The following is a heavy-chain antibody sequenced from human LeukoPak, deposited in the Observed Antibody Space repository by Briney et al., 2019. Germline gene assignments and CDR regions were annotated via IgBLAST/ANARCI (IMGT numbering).Heavy chain of an antibody. Sequence: SETLSLTCAVYGGSFSGYYWSWIRQPPGKGLEWIGEINHSGSTNYNPSLKSRVTISVDTSKNQFSLKLRSVTAADTAVYYCARDASGSYDYWGQGTLVTVSS. J-gene: IGHJ4*02. CDR1: GGSFSGYY. CDR2: INHSGST. D-gene: IGHD1-26*01. V-gene: IGHV4-34*01. CDR3: ARDASGSYDY.